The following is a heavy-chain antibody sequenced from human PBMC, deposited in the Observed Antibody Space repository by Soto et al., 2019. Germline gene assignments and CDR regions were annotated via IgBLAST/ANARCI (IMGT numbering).Heavy chain of an antibody. CDR2: ISYDGSNK. CDR3: ASSLYDGLPDY. V-gene: IGHV3-30-3*01. J-gene: IGHJ4*02. Sequence: QVQLVESGGGVVQPGRSLRLSCAASGFAFSSYDMHWVRQAPGKGLEWVAVISYDGSNKYYVDSVKGRFTISRDNSKNTLYLQMNSLRGEDTAVYYCASSLYDGLPDYWGQGTLVTVSS. D-gene: IGHD2-2*02. CDR1: GFAFSSYD.